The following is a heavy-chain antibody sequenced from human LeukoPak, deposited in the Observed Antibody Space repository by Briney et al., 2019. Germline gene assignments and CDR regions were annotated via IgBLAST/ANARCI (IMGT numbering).Heavy chain of an antibody. D-gene: IGHD3-22*01. CDR2: ISSGGST. Sequence: SETLSLTCTVSGDSISSGDYYWSWIRQPAGKGLEWIGRISSGGSTNYNPSLKSRVTISVDTSKNQFSLKLSSVTAADTAVYFCARGPYSYDSSGAFDIWGQGTMVTVSS. CDR1: GDSISSGDYY. J-gene: IGHJ3*02. CDR3: ARGPYSYDSSGAFDI. V-gene: IGHV4-61*02.